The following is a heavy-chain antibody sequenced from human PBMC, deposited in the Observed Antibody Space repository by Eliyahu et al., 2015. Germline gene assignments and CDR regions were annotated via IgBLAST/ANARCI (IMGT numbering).Heavy chain of an antibody. J-gene: IGHJ4*02. CDR1: GFTVGPNY. Sequence: EVQLVXSGGXLIXPGGSXXXSXAASGFTVGPNYXSXVRQAPGKGLEWLSVMYNGGATYYADSVKGRFTISRDNSKNTVYLQMNSLRADDTAIYYCARDLGAYKRAFNYWGQGTLVTVSS. V-gene: IGHV3-53*01. CDR2: MYNGGAT. CDR3: ARDLGAYKRAFNY. D-gene: IGHD3-16*01.